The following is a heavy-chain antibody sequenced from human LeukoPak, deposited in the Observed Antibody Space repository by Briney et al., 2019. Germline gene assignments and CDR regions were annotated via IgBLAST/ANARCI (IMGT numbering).Heavy chain of an antibody. CDR2: IYYSGTT. D-gene: IGHD4-23*01. CDR3: ARRYGGNSGVDY. V-gene: IGHV4-39*07. Sequence: SETLSLTCTVSGGSISSSSYYWGWIRQPPGKGLEWIGNIYYSGTTYYNPSLKSRVTISVDTSKNQFSLKLTSMTAADTAMYYSARRYGGNSGVDYWGQGTLVTVSS. CDR1: GGSISSSSYY. J-gene: IGHJ4*02.